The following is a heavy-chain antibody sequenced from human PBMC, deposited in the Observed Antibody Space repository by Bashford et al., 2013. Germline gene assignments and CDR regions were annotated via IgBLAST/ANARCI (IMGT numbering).Heavy chain of an antibody. Sequence: GSLRLSCVVSGFPFSRYWMHWVRQAPGKGLVWVSRINPDGRTSYADSVRGHFTVTRDNFKNTLFLQMGTLKIEDTAIYYCARGPDSYGYTFLDYWGQGTLVTVSS. CDR2: INPDGRT. D-gene: IGHD5-18*01. CDR3: ARGPDSYGYTFLDY. CDR1: GFPFSRYW. V-gene: IGHV3-74*01. J-gene: IGHJ4*02.